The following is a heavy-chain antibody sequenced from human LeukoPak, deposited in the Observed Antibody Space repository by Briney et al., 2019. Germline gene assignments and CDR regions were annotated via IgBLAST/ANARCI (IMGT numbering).Heavy chain of an antibody. CDR1: GFTFSSYS. J-gene: IGHJ4*02. Sequence: GGTLRLSCAASGFTFSSYSMNWVRQAPGKGLEWVAFIRYDGSNKYYADSVKGRFTISRDNSKNTLYLQMNSLGAEDTAVYYCAKPFKTGTTFYFDYWGQGTLVTVSS. V-gene: IGHV3-30*02. CDR2: IRYDGSNK. CDR3: AKPFKTGTTFYFDY. D-gene: IGHD1-1*01.